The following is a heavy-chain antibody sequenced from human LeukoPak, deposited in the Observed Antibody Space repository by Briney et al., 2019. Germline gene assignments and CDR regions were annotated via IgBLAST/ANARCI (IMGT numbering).Heavy chain of an antibody. CDR2: FDPEEGRT. J-gene: IGHJ1*01. D-gene: IGHD2-8*01. V-gene: IGHV1-24*01. CDR1: GNNLREVS. Sequence: ASVKVSCKIFGNNLREVSMNWVRQGPGKGLEWMGGFDPEEGRTLYAQKFQGRVTTIEDTSSDTAYMELSSLTSEDTAVYYCTLRGGMICVNGVCPEYFNHWGQGTLVSVPS. CDR3: TLRGGMICVNGVCPEYFNH.